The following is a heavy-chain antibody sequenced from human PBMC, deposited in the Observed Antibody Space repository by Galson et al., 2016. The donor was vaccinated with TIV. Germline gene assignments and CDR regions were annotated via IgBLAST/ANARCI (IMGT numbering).Heavy chain of an antibody. Sequence: QSGAEVKKPGESLKISCKGSGYSFTSYWIGWVRQMPGKGLEWMGIIYPGDSDTRYSPSFQGQVTITADKSTRTAYLQWSSLKASDTAVYYCARRDSTGISNFDVWGQRTLVTVSS. CDR2: IYPGDSDT. J-gene: IGHJ4*02. D-gene: IGHD3-22*01. V-gene: IGHV5-51*01. CDR3: ARRDSTGISNFDV. CDR1: GYSFTSYW.